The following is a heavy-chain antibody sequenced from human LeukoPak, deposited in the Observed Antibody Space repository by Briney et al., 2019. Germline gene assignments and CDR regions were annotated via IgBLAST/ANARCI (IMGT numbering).Heavy chain of an antibody. CDR1: GGTFSSYA. CDR2: IIPILGIA. D-gene: IGHD5-24*01. J-gene: IGHJ4*02. Sequence: ASVKVSCKASGGTFSSYAISWVRQAPGQGLEWMGRIIPILGIANYAQKFQGRVTITADKSTSTAYMELSSLRSEDTAVYYCATPWGGVYGYNTHWGQGTLVTVSS. CDR3: ATPWGGVYGYNTH. V-gene: IGHV1-69*04.